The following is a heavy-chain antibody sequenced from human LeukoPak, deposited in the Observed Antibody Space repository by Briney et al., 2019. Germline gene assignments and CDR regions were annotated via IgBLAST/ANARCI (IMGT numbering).Heavy chain of an antibody. V-gene: IGHV3-11*01. D-gene: IGHD2-15*01. Sequence: GGSLRLSCAASGFTFSDYYMSWMRQAPGKGLEWVSYISSSGSTIYYADSVKGRFTISRDNAKNSLYLQMNSLRAEDTAVYYCARAPRRSGGSCYYVDYWGQGTLVTVSS. CDR2: ISSSGSTI. CDR3: ARAPRRSGGSCYYVDY. J-gene: IGHJ4*02. CDR1: GFTFSDYY.